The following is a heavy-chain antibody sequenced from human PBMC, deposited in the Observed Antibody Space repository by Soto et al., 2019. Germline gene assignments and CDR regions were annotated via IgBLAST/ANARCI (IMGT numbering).Heavy chain of an antibody. V-gene: IGHV1-18*01. Sequence: QVQLVQSGAEVKKPGASVKVSCKAPGYTFTSYGISWVRQAPGQGLEWMGWISTYNGNTNFAQKFQGRVTMTTDTSTNTAYMELRSLRSDDTAVYYCVRVREFLQWFDPWGQGTLVTVSS. J-gene: IGHJ5*02. CDR3: VRVREFLQWFDP. D-gene: IGHD2-21*01. CDR2: ISTYNGNT. CDR1: GYTFTSYG.